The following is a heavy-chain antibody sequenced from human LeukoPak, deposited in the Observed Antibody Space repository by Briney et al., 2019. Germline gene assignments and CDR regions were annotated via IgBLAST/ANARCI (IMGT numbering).Heavy chain of an antibody. CDR2: FDPEDGET. Sequence: GASVKVSCKVCGYTHTVCSMQGARQAPGKGLEWMGGFDPEDGETIYAQKFQGRVTMTEDPSTDTAYMEPSILSSEHSTSDHWATDMHYDILTPRSYWGQGTLVTVSS. V-gene: IGHV1-24*01. CDR1: GYTHTVCS. CDR3: ATDMHYDILTPRSY. D-gene: IGHD3-9*01. J-gene: IGHJ4*02.